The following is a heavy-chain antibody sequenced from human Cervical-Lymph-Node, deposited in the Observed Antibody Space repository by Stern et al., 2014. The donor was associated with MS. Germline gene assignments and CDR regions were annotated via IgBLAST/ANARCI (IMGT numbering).Heavy chain of an antibody. CDR2: IWYDGSNK. Sequence: VQLVESGGGVVQPGRSLRLSCAASGFTFSSYGMHWVRQAPGKGLEWVAVIWYDGSNKYYADSVKGRFTISRDNSKNTLYLQMNSLRAEDTAVYYCARDRGYSYGESSVFDYWGQGTLVTVSS. J-gene: IGHJ4*02. CDR3: ARDRGYSYGESSVFDY. D-gene: IGHD5-18*01. V-gene: IGHV3-33*01. CDR1: GFTFSSYG.